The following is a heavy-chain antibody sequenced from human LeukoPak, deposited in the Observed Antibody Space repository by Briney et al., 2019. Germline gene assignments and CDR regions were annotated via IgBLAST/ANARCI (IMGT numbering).Heavy chain of an antibody. CDR1: GYTSTGYY. V-gene: IGHV1-2*02. CDR3: AGLGYCSSTSCYASNFDF. D-gene: IGHD2-2*01. J-gene: IGHJ4*02. CDR2: ISPNSGGT. Sequence: EASVKVSCEASGYTSTGYYMHWVRQAPGQGREWMGWISPNSGGTNDAQKFQGRVTLTRDTSISTASMELSRLRSDDTAVYYCAGLGYCSSTSCYASNFDFWGQGTLVTVSS.